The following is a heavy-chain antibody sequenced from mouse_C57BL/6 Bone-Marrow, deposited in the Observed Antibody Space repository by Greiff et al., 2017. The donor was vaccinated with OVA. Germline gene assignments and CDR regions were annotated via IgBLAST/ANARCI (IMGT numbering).Heavy chain of an antibody. CDR2: IHPNSGST. J-gene: IGHJ4*01. D-gene: IGHD2-3*01. CDR3: ARFYDGYSYYAMDY. Sequence: QVQLQQPGAELVKPGASVKLSCKASGYTFTSYWMHWVKRRPGQGLEWIGMIHPNSGSTNYNEKFKSKATLTVDKSSSTAYMQLSSLTSEDSAVYDCARFYDGYSYYAMDYWGQGTSVTVSS. CDR1: GYTFTSYW. V-gene: IGHV1-64*01.